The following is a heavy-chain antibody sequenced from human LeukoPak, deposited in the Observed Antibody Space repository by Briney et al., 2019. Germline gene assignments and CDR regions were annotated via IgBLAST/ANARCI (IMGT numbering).Heavy chain of an antibody. Sequence: GESLRISCKGSGYSFTSYWIGWVRQMPGKGLEWMGIIYPGDSDTRYSPSFQGQVTISADKSISTAYLQWSSLRASDTAMYYCARQEIAVAATHENWFDPWGQGTLVTVSS. D-gene: IGHD6-19*01. V-gene: IGHV5-51*01. CDR1: GYSFTSYW. CDR2: IYPGDSDT. CDR3: ARQEIAVAATHENWFDP. J-gene: IGHJ5*02.